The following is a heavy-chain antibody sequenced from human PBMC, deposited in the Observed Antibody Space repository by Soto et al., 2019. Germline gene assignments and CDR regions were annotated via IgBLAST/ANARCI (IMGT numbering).Heavy chain of an antibody. D-gene: IGHD2-15*01. V-gene: IGHV1-3*01. CDR2: ISAGNGNT. CDR3: ARNHGFGYCSGGSCYPDNFDY. CDR1: GYTFTSYA. J-gene: IGHJ4*02. Sequence: ASVKVSCKASGYTFTSYAMHWVRQAPGQRLEWMGWISAGNGNTKYSQKFQGRVTITRDTSASTAYMELSSLRSEDTAVYYCARNHGFGYCSGGSCYPDNFDYWGQGTLVTVSS.